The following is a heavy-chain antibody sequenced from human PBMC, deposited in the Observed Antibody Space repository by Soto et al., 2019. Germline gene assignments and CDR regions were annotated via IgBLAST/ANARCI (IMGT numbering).Heavy chain of an antibody. CDR1: GFTFSSYV. D-gene: IGHD6-6*01. CDR3: AKGISSSPGSFDY. V-gene: IGHV3-23*01. Sequence: EVQLLESGGGLVQPGGSLRLSCAASGFTFSSYVMSWVRQAPGQGLEWVSAISGSGGSTYYADSVKGRFTISRDTSKNTLYLQMNSLRAEDTAVYYCAKGISSSPGSFDYWGQGTLVTVSS. CDR2: ISGSGGST. J-gene: IGHJ4*02.